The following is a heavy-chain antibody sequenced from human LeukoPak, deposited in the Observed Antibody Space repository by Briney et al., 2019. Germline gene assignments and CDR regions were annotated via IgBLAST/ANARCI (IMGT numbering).Heavy chain of an antibody. CDR2: VWHDGSHK. J-gene: IGHJ2*01. CDR1: GITFSNYG. CDR3: ARDQRSWYFDL. V-gene: IGHV3-33*01. Sequence: PGGSLRLSCAASGITFSNYGMHWVRQAPGRGLEWVAVVWHDGSHKFYADSGKGRFTISRDNSKNTLYLQLNSLSVEDTALYYCARDQRSWYFDLWGRGTLVTVSS.